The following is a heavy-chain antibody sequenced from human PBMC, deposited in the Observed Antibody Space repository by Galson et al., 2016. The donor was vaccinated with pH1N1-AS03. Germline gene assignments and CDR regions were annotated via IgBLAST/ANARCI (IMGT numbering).Heavy chain of an antibody. CDR2: IFWDGGT. Sequence: PALVKPPQTLTLTCTFSGFSLSTGGVHVAWIRQPPGKALEWLALIFWDGGTRYNPSLGNKLTITKDTSKNQVVLTMTNMDPVDTATYYCARSTRVNEGLDFWGQGALVTVSS. CDR3: ARSTRVNEGLDF. V-gene: IGHV2-5*02. D-gene: IGHD2-8*01. CDR1: GFSLSTGGVH. J-gene: IGHJ4*02.